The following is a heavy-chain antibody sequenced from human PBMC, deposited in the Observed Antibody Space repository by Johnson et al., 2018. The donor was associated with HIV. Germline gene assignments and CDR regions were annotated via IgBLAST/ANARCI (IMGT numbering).Heavy chain of an antibody. D-gene: IGHD6-19*01. Sequence: QMQLVESGGGVVQPGRSLRLSCAASGFTFSNFAMHWVRQAPGKGLEWVVVISYDGSNKYFADSVKGRFTISRDNSKNSLYLQMNSLRAEDTAVYYCARGGAVAPSPSASFLW. CDR2: ISYDGSNK. CDR1: GFTFSNFA. V-gene: IGHV3-30*04. J-gene: IGHJ2*01. CDR3: ARGGAVAPSPSASFL.